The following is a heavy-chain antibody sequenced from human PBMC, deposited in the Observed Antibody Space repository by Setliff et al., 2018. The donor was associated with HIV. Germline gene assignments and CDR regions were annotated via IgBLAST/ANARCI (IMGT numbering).Heavy chain of an antibody. CDR2: IKQDGSEK. D-gene: IGHD6-19*01. V-gene: IGHV3-7*01. J-gene: IGHJ6*02. CDR1: GFTFSTYW. CDR3: ARDYAVRSSGWKGLVGDYYYYGMDV. Sequence: PGGSLRLSCAASGFTFSTYWMSWVRQAPGKGLEWVANIKQDGSEKNYMDSVKGRFTISRDNVKNSLYLQMNSLRAEDTAVYYCARDYAVRSSGWKGLVGDYYYYGMDVWGQGTTVTVSS.